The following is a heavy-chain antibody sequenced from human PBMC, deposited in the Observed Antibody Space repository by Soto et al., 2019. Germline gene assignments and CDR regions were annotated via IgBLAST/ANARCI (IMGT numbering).Heavy chain of an antibody. CDR2: IRSEADGGAT. J-gene: IGHJ4*02. CDR3: VKGRCRTTTCYTVFLDF. V-gene: IGHV3-49*04. CDR1: GFTFGAYA. D-gene: IGHD2-2*01. Sequence: PGGSLRLSCTGSGFTFGAYALTWVRQAPGKGLEWVGFIRSEADGGATDYAASVKGRITISRDNSNNAVYLQLSSLTTADTAVYHCVKGRCRTTTCYTVFLDFWGRGTLVTVSS.